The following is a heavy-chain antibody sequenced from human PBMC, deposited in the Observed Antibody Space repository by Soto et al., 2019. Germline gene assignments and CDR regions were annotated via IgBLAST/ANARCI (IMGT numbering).Heavy chain of an antibody. J-gene: IGHJ6*02. V-gene: IGHV2-5*02. CDR3: AQSRCGCDCLQSYASHYYYGVDV. D-gene: IGHD2-21*02. CDR1: GFSLRTSGVG. CDR2: IYWDNDK. Sequence: QITLKESGPTLVKPAKTLTLTCTFSGFSLRTSGVGVGWIRQPPGKALEWLALIYWDNDKRYSPSLKSRLTITKDTSEHQVILTMTNMDPVDTGKYYCAQSRCGCDCLQSYASHYYYGVDVWGQGTTVTVSS.